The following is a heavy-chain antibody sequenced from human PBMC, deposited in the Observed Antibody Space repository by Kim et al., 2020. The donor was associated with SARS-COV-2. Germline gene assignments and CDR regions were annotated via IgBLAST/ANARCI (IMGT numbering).Heavy chain of an antibody. CDR1: GFTFSNYW. J-gene: IGHJ4*02. V-gene: IGHV3-74*01. D-gene: IGHD3-22*01. Sequence: GGSLRLSCAASGFTFSNYWMHWVRQAPGKGLIWVSRINSDGSNTNYADSVKGRFTISRDNAKSMLYLQMNSLRAEDTAVYYCAGYLPGVNSGVLLYWGQGTLVTVSS. CDR3: AGYLPGVNSGVLLY. CDR2: INSDGSNT.